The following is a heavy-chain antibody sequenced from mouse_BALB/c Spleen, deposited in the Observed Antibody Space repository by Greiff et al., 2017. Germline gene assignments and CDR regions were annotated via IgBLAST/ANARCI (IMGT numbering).Heavy chain of an antibody. CDR3: ARELYDYDRGFAY. D-gene: IGHD2-4*01. CDR2: ISDGGSYT. CDR1: GFTFSDYY. Sequence: EVQRVESGGGLVKPGGSLKLSCAASGFTFSDYYMYWVRQTPEKRLEWVATISDGGSYTYYPDSVKGRFTISRDNAKNNLYLQMSSLKSEDTAMYYCARELYDYDRGFAYWGQGTLVTVSA. V-gene: IGHV5-4*02. J-gene: IGHJ3*01.